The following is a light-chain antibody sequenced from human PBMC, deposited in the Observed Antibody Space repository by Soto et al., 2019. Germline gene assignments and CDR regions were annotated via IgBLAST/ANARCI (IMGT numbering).Light chain of an antibody. Sequence: EIVMTQSPATLSLSPGERAIVSCRASQSVNIYLAWYQQKPGQAPRLLIFGASSRATGIPARFSGSGSGTEFNLTISSLQSEDFAVYFCQQYDDWLRLTFGGGTKVDIK. CDR3: QQYDDWLRLT. V-gene: IGKV3D-15*01. CDR1: QSVNIY. CDR2: GAS. J-gene: IGKJ4*01.